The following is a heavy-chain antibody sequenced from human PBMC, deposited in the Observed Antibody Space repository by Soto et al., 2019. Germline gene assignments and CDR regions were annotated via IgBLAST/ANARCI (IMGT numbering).Heavy chain of an antibody. CDR2: ITTNGQT. Sequence: PGGSLRLSCETSGFTFSNCVMTWVRQPPGKRLEWVSVITTNGQTAYADSVKGRFTISRDNSKNAAYLQMNSLRAEDTAVYYCAKGLLNGSWHDADWGQAPLVTVSS. D-gene: IGHD6-13*01. V-gene: IGHV3-23*01. CDR1: GFTFSNCV. CDR3: AKGLLNGSWHDAD. J-gene: IGHJ4*02.